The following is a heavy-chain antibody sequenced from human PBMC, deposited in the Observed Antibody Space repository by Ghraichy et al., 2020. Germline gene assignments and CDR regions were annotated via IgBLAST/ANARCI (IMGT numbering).Heavy chain of an antibody. D-gene: IGHD4-23*01. CDR2: ITSSGRII. CDR1: GFTFSGYE. V-gene: IGHV3-48*03. Sequence: GGSLRLSCTASGFTFSGYEMNWVRQAPGKGLEWLSYITSSGRIIYYADSVKGRFTISRDNAKNSLHLQMNSLRDEDTAIYYCARDESDGGIDYWGQGTLVTVSS. J-gene: IGHJ4*02. CDR3: ARDESDGGIDY.